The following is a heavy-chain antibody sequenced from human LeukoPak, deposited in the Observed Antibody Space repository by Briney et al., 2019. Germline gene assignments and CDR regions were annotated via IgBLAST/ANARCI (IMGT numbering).Heavy chain of an antibody. CDR3: AKDQRITMVRGDLGIDY. CDR2: IRYDGSNK. V-gene: IGHV3-30*02. J-gene: IGHJ4*02. Sequence: GGSLRLSCAASGFIFNTYGMHWVRQAPGKGLEWVAFIRYDGSNKYYADSVKDRFTIGRDNSKNTLYLQMNSLRAEDTAVYYCAKDQRITMVRGDLGIDYWGQGTLVTVSS. CDR1: GFIFNTYG. D-gene: IGHD3-10*01.